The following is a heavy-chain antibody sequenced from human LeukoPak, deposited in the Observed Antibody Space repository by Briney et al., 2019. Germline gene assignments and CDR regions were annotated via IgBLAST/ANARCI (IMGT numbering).Heavy chain of an antibody. CDR1: GFAFTSSA. V-gene: IGHV1-58*02. J-gene: IGHJ3*02. CDR3: AADRYGDYGDAFDI. Sequence: SVKVSCKASGFAFTSSAMQWVRQARGQRLEWIGWIVVGSGNTNYAQKIQERVTITRDMSTSTAYMELSSLRSEDTAVYYCAADRYGDYGDAFDIWGQGTMVTVSS. D-gene: IGHD4-17*01. CDR2: IVVGSGNT.